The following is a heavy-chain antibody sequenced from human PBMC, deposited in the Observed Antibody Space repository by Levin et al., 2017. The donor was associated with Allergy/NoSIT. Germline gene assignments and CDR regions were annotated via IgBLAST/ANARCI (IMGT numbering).Heavy chain of an antibody. V-gene: IGHV3-9*01. Sequence: GGSLRLSCEASGFSFDDYAMHWLRQAPGKGLEWVSGISWDSRSLGYAESVKGRFTISRGNARNSLYLQLNSLGPEDTALYYCAKGYGYIFYYYALDVWGQGTTVTVSS. CDR1: GFSFDDYA. CDR2: ISWDSRSL. CDR3: AKGYGYIFYYYALDV. D-gene: IGHD5-24*01. J-gene: IGHJ6*02.